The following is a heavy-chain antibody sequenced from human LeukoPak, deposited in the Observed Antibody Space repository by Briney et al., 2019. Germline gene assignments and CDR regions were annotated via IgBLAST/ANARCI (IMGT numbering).Heavy chain of an antibody. Sequence: PGRSLRLSCAASGFTFSSYGMHWVRQAPGKGLEWVAVIWYDGCNKYYADSVKGRFTISRDNSKNTLYLQMNSLRAEDTAVYYCARDLSWFGEFDYWGQGTLVTVSS. J-gene: IGHJ4*02. CDR2: IWYDGCNK. CDR1: GFTFSSYG. CDR3: ARDLSWFGEFDY. V-gene: IGHV3-33*01. D-gene: IGHD3-10*01.